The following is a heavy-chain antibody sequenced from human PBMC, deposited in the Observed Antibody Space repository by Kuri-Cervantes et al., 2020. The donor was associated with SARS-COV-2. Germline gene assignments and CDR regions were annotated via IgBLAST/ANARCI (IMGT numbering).Heavy chain of an antibody. CDR1: GFNFSITD. CDR2: ISNDGKNK. V-gene: IGHV3-30*18. CDR3: TKDRLGVHDF. Sequence: GESLKISCAASGFNFSITDMHWVRQAPGKGLEWVAFISNDGKNKKCIASGKGRFTISRDNSQNTLYLQMKSLRNEDTAMYFCTKDRLGVHDFWGQGTLGTVSS. J-gene: IGHJ4*02. D-gene: IGHD2-8*01.